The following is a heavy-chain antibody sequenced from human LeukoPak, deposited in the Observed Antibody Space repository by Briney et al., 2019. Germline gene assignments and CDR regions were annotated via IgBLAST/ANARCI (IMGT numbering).Heavy chain of an antibody. Sequence: GGSLRLSCAASGFTFSGFWMTWVRQAPGKGLEWVANINEDGSEKYYVDSVKGRCTISRDNAKNSLYLQMNSLRAEDTAVYYCARESSSWSNFDYWGQGTLVTVSS. V-gene: IGHV3-7*01. CDR1: GFTFSGFW. CDR3: ARESSSWSNFDY. J-gene: IGHJ4*02. D-gene: IGHD6-13*01. CDR2: INEDGSEK.